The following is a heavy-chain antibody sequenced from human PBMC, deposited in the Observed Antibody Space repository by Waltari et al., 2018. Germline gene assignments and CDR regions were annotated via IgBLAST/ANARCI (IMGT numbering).Heavy chain of an antibody. CDR2: FHHSGTT. CDR3: ASQDLHGDFYRTDVFDF. D-gene: IGHD2-21*02. V-gene: IGHV4-4*02. J-gene: IGHJ6*01. CDR1: GSSLRGSNC. Sequence: QMQLQESGPGLVRPSETLSLTCPIFGSSLRGSNCWVWARQSPGKGLEWIGEFHHSGTTYSNPSLKSRLSLSVEESKNQIYLKLTSVTAADTATYFCASQDLHGDFYRTDVFDFWGRGTSVTVSS.